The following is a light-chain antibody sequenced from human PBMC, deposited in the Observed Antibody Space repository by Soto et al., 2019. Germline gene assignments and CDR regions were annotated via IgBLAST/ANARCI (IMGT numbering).Light chain of an antibody. CDR3: QQYDTWPPMYT. J-gene: IGKJ2*01. CDR1: ESVSDS. V-gene: IGKV3-15*01. Sequence: EIVMTQSPATLSVSPGGRATLSCRASESVSDSLAWYQQKPGQPPRLLIYGASTRATGIPARFSGSGSGTEFTLAISSLQSEDFAVYYCQQYDTWPPMYTFGQGTNLEIK. CDR2: GAS.